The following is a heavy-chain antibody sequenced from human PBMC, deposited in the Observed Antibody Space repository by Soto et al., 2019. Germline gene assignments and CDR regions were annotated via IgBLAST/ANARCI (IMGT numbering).Heavy chain of an antibody. Sequence: ASVKVSCKASGYTFTSYGISWVRQAPGQGREWMGWISAYNGNTNYAQKLQGRATMTTDTSTSTAYMELRSLRSDDTAVYYCATDAPHCSSSTCPSAYYYYGMDVWGQGXTVTVSS. J-gene: IGHJ6*02. V-gene: IGHV1-18*01. CDR2: ISAYNGNT. CDR3: ATDAPHCSSSTCPSAYYYYGMDV. D-gene: IGHD2-2*01. CDR1: GYTFTSYG.